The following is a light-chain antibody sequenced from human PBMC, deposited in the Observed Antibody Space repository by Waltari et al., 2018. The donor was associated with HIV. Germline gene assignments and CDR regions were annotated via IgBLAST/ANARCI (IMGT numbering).Light chain of an antibody. CDR2: AAS. CDR1: QNGNSN. J-gene: IGKJ1*01. CDR3: QQYNYRWT. V-gene: IGKV3-15*01. Sequence: EIVMTQSPATLSVSPGERATLSCRSSQNGNSNLAWYQQKPGQPPRLLIYAASSRATVTPARFSGSGSGTEFTLTVSSLQSEDFARYYCQQYNYRWTFGQGTKVEVK.